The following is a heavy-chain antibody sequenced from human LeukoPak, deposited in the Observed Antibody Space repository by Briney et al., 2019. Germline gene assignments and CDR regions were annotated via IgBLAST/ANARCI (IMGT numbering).Heavy chain of an antibody. CDR3: ARREAPSKFYYFDS. CDR1: GGSLTTHY. V-gene: IGHV4-59*08. J-gene: IGHJ4*02. D-gene: IGHD6-6*01. Sequence: SETLSLTCTVSGGSLTTHYWAWIRQPPGKGLEWIGFVSKTGNTNYNPSLKSRVTISVDTSKSTFSLRLSSLTAADAAVYFCARREAPSKFYYFDSWGQGTLVTVSS. CDR2: VSKTGNT.